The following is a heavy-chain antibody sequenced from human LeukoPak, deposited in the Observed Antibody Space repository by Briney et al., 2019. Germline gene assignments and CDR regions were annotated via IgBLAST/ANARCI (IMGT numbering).Heavy chain of an antibody. Sequence: GGSLRLSCAASGFTFSSYEMNWVRQAPGKGLEWVSYISSSGSTIYYADSVKGRFTISRDNAKNSLYLQMNSLRAEDTTVYYCARVTAMVSLGFDYWGQGTLVTVSS. CDR2: ISSSGSTI. CDR1: GFTFSSYE. J-gene: IGHJ4*02. CDR3: ARVTAMVSLGFDY. V-gene: IGHV3-48*03. D-gene: IGHD5-18*01.